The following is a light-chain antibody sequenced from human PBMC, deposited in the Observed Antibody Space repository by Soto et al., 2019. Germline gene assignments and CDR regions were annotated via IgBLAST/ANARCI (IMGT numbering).Light chain of an antibody. CDR1: SSDVGSYNL. Sequence: QSALTQPASVSGSPGQSITISCTGTSSDVGSYNLVSWYQQHPGKAPKLMIYEVSKRPSGVSNRFSGSKSGNTASLTSSGLQADDEAEYYCCSYSGSSTYVFGTGTKVTVL. J-gene: IGLJ1*01. CDR2: EVS. V-gene: IGLV2-23*02. CDR3: CSYSGSSTYV.